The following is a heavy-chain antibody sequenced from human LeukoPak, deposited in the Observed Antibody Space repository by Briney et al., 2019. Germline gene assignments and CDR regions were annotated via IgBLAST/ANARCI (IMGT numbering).Heavy chain of an antibody. CDR1: GFTFSTSF. J-gene: IGHJ3*02. Sequence: SETLTLTCTASGFTFSTSFINWVRQPSGKGLEWIAYIHYSESANYNASLKSRVTISLDTPTNQSSLKLSSVTAADTAIYFCARGRRIEVFNAFDIWGQGTMVTVSP. CDR2: IHYSESA. V-gene: IGHV4-59*01. D-gene: IGHD2/OR15-2a*01. CDR3: ARGRRIEVFNAFDI.